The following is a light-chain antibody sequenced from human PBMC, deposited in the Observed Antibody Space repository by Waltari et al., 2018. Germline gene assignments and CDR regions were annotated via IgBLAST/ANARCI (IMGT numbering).Light chain of an antibody. Sequence: SYELTQPSSVSVSPGQTARITCSGDVLAKKYARWFQQKPGQAPVLLISKDTERPSGIPERFSGSSSGATVTLTISGAQVEDEADYYCYSAADSNLRVFGGGTKLTVL. CDR1: VLAKKY. J-gene: IGLJ3*02. V-gene: IGLV3-27*01. CDR2: KDT. CDR3: YSAADSNLRV.